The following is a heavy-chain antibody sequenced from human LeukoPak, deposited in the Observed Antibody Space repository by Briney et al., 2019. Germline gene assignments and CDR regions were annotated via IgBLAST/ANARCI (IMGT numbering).Heavy chain of an antibody. D-gene: IGHD6-13*01. CDR3: ARVGSIAAAGTCDH. Sequence: PGGSLRLSCAASGFTFSSFAMTWVRQAPGKGLEWVSAVSRNGDSTYYADSVKGRFTISRDNSKNTLYLQMNSLRAEDTAFYYCARVGSIAAAGTCDHWGQGTLVTVSS. CDR2: VSRNGDST. CDR1: GFTFSSFA. J-gene: IGHJ5*02. V-gene: IGHV3-23*01.